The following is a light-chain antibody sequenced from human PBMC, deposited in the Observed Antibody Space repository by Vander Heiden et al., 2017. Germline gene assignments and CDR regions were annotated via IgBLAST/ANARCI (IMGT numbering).Light chain of an antibody. V-gene: IGKV3-15*01. J-gene: IGKJ5*01. CDR2: DAS. Sequence: EIVMTQSPATLSASPGERATLSCRASQSVNSNLAWYQQKPGQAPRLLIYDASTRATGIPARFSGSGSGTEFTLTISSLQSEDFAVYYCQQSNYWPPITFGQGTQVEIK. CDR1: QSVNSN. CDR3: QQSNYWPPIT.